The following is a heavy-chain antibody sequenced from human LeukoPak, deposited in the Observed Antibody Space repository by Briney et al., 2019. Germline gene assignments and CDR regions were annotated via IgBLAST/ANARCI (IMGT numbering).Heavy chain of an antibody. CDR2: TGSTGVRT. CDR1: GFTFSSYA. CDR3: AKDPGVVPAHYFDY. D-gene: IGHD2-2*01. V-gene: IGHV3-23*01. Sequence: GGSLRLSCAASGFTFSSYAMNWVRQAPVKGLEWVSATGSTGVRTLYADSVKGRFTVSRDNSKNTLSLQMNSLRAEDTAVYYCAKDPGVVPAHYFDYWGQGILVTVSS. J-gene: IGHJ4*02.